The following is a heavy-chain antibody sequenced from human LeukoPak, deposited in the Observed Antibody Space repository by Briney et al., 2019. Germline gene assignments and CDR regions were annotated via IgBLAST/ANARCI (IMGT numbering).Heavy chain of an antibody. Sequence: PGGSLRLSCAASGFAFSSYAMSWVRQAPGKGLEWVSAISGSGGSTYYADSVKGRFTISRDNSKNTLYLQMNSLRAEVTAVYYCANYGGSLLYFQHWGQGTLVTVSS. V-gene: IGHV3-23*01. D-gene: IGHD2-15*01. CDR3: ANYGGSLLYFQH. CDR2: ISGSGGST. J-gene: IGHJ1*01. CDR1: GFAFSSYA.